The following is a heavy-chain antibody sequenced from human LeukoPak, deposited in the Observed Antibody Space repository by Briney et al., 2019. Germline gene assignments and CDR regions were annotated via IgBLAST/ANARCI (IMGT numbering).Heavy chain of an antibody. V-gene: IGHV4-34*01. CDR1: GGSFSGYF. Sequence: SETLSLTCAVYGGSFSGYFWGWIRQPPGKGLEWIGEVNHSGRTNQNPSLKSRVTISVDASKNQFSLNLRSVTAADTAVYYCARGQFQRDYWGQGTLVTVSS. J-gene: IGHJ4*02. CDR3: ARGQFQRDY. CDR2: VNHSGRT.